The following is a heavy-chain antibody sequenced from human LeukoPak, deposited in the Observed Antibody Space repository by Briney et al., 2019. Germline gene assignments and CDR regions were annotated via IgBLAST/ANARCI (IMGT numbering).Heavy chain of an antibody. J-gene: IGHJ4*02. D-gene: IGHD3-10*01. CDR3: ARAPLGYYGSD. CDR2: INPSGGST. Sequence: ASVKVSCKASGYTFTSYYMHWVRQAPGQGLEWMGIINPSGGSTSYAQKFQGRVTMTRDTSTSTAYMELRSLRSDDTAVYYCARAPLGYYGSDWGQGTLVTVSS. CDR1: GYTFTSYY. V-gene: IGHV1-46*01.